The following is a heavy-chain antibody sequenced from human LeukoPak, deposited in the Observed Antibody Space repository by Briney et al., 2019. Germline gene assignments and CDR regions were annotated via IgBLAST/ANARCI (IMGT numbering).Heavy chain of an antibody. CDR2: IKQDGSEK. J-gene: IGHJ4*02. Sequence: GGSLRLSCAASGFTFSSYWMSWVRQAPGKGLEWVANIKQDGSEKYYVGSVKGRFTISRDNAKISLYLQMNSLRAEDTAVYYCARSAAPGSPNRGFDYWGQGTLVTVSS. CDR3: ARSAAPGSPNRGFDY. V-gene: IGHV3-7*01. D-gene: IGHD2/OR15-2a*01. CDR1: GFTFSSYW.